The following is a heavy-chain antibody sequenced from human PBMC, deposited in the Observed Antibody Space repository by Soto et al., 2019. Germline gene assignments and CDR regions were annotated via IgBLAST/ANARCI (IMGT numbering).Heavy chain of an antibody. Sequence: EVQLVESGGGLVQPGGSLRLSCAASGFTFSSYSMNWVRQTPGKGLEWVSYISSSSSTIYYADSVKGRFTISRDNAKNSLYLQMNSLRDEDTAVYYCARDLESGSYLASHGMDVWCHGTTVTVSS. CDR1: GFTFSSYS. J-gene: IGHJ6*02. V-gene: IGHV3-48*02. CDR2: ISSSSSTI. CDR3: ARDLESGSYLASHGMDV. D-gene: IGHD1-26*01.